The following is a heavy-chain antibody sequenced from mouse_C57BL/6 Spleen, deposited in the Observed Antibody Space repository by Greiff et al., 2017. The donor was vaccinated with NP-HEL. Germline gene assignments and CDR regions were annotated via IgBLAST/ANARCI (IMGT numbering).Heavy chain of an antibody. D-gene: IGHD2-4*01. Sequence: VKLQQPGAELVKPGASVKLSCKASGYTFTSYWMQWVKQRPGQGLEWIGEIDPSDSYTNYNQKFKGKATLTVDTSSSTAYMQLSSLTSEDSAVYYCARRGDYDVDYWGQGTTLTVSS. CDR3: ARRGDYDVDY. V-gene: IGHV1-50*01. CDR1: GYTFTSYW. J-gene: IGHJ2*01. CDR2: IDPSDSYT.